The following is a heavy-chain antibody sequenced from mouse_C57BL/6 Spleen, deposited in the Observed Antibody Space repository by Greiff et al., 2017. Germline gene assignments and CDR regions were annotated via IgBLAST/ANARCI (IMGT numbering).Heavy chain of an antibody. D-gene: IGHD3-2*02. CDR1: GYTFTSYW. Sequence: VQLQQPGAELVRPGSSVKLSCKASGYTFTSYWMHWVKQRPIQGLEWIGNIDPSDSETHYNQKFKDKATLTVDKSSSTAYMQLSSLTSEDSAVYYCARDSSGYEDYAMDHWGQGTSVTVSS. CDR2: IDPSDSET. V-gene: IGHV1-52*01. CDR3: ARDSSGYEDYAMDH. J-gene: IGHJ4*01.